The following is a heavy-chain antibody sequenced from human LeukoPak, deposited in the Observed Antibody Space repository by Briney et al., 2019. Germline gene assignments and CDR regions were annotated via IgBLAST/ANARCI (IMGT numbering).Heavy chain of an antibody. D-gene: IGHD2-21*02. CDR3: VRGERCGGDCSSRQQ. CDR1: GGPLTISY. Sequence: PSETLSLTCTVSGGPLTISYWSWIRQPPGRGLEWVGYIYYTGVTNYHPSLAGRVSMSLDMSKNLISLNLESVTAADTAVYYCVRGERCGGDCSSRQQWGQGTLVTVSS. CDR2: IYYTGVT. J-gene: IGHJ1*01. V-gene: IGHV4-59*13.